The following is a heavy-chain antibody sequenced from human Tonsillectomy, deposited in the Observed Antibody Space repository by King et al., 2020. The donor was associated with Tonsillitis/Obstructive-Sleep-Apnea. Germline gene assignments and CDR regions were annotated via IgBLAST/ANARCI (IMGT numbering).Heavy chain of an antibody. CDR3: ARALPDYDFWSGYQYYYYYYGMDV. CDR2: ISSNGGST. J-gene: IGHJ6*02. Sequence: VQLVESGGGLVQPGGSLRLSCAASGFTFSSYAMHWVRQAPGKGLEYVSAISSNGGSTYYAKSVKGRFTISRDNSKNTLYLQMGSLRAEDMAVYYCARALPDYDFWSGYQYYYYYYGMDVWGHGTTVTVSS. CDR1: GFTFSSYA. D-gene: IGHD3-3*01. V-gene: IGHV3-64*01.